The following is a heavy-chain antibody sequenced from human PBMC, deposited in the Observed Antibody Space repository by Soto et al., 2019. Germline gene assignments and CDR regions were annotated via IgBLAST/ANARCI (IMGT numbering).Heavy chain of an antibody. D-gene: IGHD2-2*01. Sequence: GGSLRLSCAASGFTFSSYAMSWVRQAPGKGLEWVSAISGSGGSTYYADSVKGRFTISRDNSKNTLYLQMNSLRAEDTAVYYCAKDVRVWRIVVVPAAIRGDAFDIWGQGTMVTVSS. CDR1: GFTFSSYA. CDR2: ISGSGGST. CDR3: AKDVRVWRIVVVPAAIRGDAFDI. J-gene: IGHJ3*02. V-gene: IGHV3-23*01.